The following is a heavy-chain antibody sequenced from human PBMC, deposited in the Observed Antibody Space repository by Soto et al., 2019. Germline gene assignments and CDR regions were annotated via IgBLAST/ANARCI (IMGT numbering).Heavy chain of an antibody. CDR3: ARADYATGSYYPDY. CDR1: GGSVRRGNYY. J-gene: IGHJ4*02. CDR2: ISNSGRT. Sequence: QVQLQESGPGLVEPTQTLSLTCTVSGGSVRRGNYYWSWIRQFPGKGLEWIGYISNSGRTHYNPSLMSRITILVDTSKNQFFLELRSLPAADTALYYCARADYATGSYYPDYWGQGTLVTVSS. V-gene: IGHV4-31*03. D-gene: IGHD3-10*01.